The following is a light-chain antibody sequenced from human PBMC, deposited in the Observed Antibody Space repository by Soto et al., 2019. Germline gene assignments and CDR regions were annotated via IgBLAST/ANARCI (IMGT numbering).Light chain of an antibody. Sequence: EIAMTQSPATLSVSPGESATLSCRCSQSINRDLAWYVQNRGQAPRRVIYGASTWGTGVPPRCTGSASRTEFILTIRGVPAEVFVDYCWQHGSSWPITFGQGTRLEIK. J-gene: IGKJ5*01. CDR2: GAS. CDR1: QSINRD. V-gene: IGKV3D-15*01. CDR3: QHGSSWPIT.